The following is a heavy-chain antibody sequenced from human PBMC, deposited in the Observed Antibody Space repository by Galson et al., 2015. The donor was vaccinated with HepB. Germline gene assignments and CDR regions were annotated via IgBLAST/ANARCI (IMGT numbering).Heavy chain of an antibody. J-gene: IGHJ4*02. CDR1: GFTFSSYA. CDR2: ISYDGSNK. D-gene: IGHD3-22*01. Sequence: SLRLSCAASGFTFSSYAMHWVRQAPGKGLEWVAVISYDGSNKYYADSVKGRFTISRDNSKNTLYLQMNSLRAEDTAVYYCARDSRGYYLDYWGQGTLVTVSS. V-gene: IGHV3-30*04. CDR3: ARDSRGYYLDY.